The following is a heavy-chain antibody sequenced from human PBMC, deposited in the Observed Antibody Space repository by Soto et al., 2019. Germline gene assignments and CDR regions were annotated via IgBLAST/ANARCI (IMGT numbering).Heavy chain of an antibody. V-gene: IGHV1-46*03. J-gene: IGHJ4*02. CDR3: ALGRGRPYYFDY. D-gene: IGHD1-26*01. CDR1: RYTFTSYD. Sequence: GASVKVSCKSSRYTFTSYDVHWVRQAPGQGLEWMGLINPTGGSTSYAQTFQGRVTLTSDTSTSTVFMELSSLRSEDAAVDYCALGRGRPYYFDYWGQGTLVTVSS. CDR2: INPTGGST.